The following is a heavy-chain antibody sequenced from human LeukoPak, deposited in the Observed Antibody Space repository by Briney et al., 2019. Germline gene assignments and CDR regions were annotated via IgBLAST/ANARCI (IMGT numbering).Heavy chain of an antibody. CDR3: ARAYSGFSSRGFDY. CDR1: GFTFSSYG. J-gene: IGHJ4*02. CDR2: IWYDGSNK. Sequence: GGSLRLSCAASGFTFSSYGMHWVRQAPGKGLEWVADIWYDGSNKYYADSVKGRFTISRDTSKNTVSLQMTGLRADDTAVYYCARAYSGFSSRGFDYWGQGTLVSVSS. V-gene: IGHV3-33*01. D-gene: IGHD5-12*01.